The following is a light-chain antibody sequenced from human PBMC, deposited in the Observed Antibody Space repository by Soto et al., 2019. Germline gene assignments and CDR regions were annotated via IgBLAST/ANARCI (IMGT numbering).Light chain of an antibody. CDR3: LLSYSGARV. J-gene: IGLJ3*02. Sequence: QAVVTQEPSLTVSPGGTVTLTCGSSTGAVTSGHYPYWFQQKPGQAPRTLVYNTSDKHSWAPARFSGSLLGGKAALTLSGAQPEDEAEYYCLLSYSGARVFGEGTKLTVL. CDR2: NTS. V-gene: IGLV7-46*01. CDR1: TGAVTSGHY.